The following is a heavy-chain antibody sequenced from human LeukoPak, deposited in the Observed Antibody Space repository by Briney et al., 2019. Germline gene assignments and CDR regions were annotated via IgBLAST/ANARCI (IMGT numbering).Heavy chain of an antibody. V-gene: IGHV4-34*01. J-gene: IGHJ4*02. CDR1: GGSFSGYY. CDR2: INHSGST. CDR3: ARHNIWLGGFDY. Sequence: SETLSLTCAVYGGSFSGYYWSWIRQPPGKGLEWIGEINHSGSTNYNPSLKSRVTISVDTSKNQFSLKLSSVAAADTAVYYCARHNIWLGGFDYWGQGTLVTVSS. D-gene: IGHD3-10*01.